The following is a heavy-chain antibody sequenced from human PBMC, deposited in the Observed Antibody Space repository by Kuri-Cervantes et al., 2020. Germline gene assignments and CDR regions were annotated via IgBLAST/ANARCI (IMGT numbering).Heavy chain of an antibody. CDR1: GFTFDDYA. CDR2: ISLTGVTI. Sequence: GESLKISCAASGFTFDDYAMNWVRQAPGKGLEWLSYISLTGVTIYYADSVKGRFTISRDNAKNSLYLQINSLRAEDTAVYYCARARDTAMVLFDYWGQGTLVTVSS. CDR3: ARARDTAMVLFDY. V-gene: IGHV3-11*01. D-gene: IGHD5-18*01. J-gene: IGHJ4*02.